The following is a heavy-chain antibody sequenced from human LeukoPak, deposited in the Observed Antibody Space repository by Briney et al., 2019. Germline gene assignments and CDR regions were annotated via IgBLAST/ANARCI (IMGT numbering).Heavy chain of an antibody. CDR1: GASTSSGGYY. V-gene: IGHV4-31*03. J-gene: IGHJ4*02. D-gene: IGHD3-22*01. Sequence: SETLSLTCTVSGASTSSGGYYWSWIRQHPGRGLEWIGSIYFSGSTYYNPSLKSRVTISVDTSKNQFSLKLSSVTAADTAVYYCARLHYDSSGYYYFDYWGQGTLVTVSS. CDR2: IYFSGST. CDR3: ARLHYDSSGYYYFDY.